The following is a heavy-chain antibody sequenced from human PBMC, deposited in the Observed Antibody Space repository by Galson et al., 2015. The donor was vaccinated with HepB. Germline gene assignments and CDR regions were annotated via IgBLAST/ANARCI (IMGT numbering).Heavy chain of an antibody. D-gene: IGHD3-10*01. J-gene: IGHJ6*02. Sequence: SLRLSCAAPEFILSMYWMNWVRQAPGKGLEWVANIKEDGSEKNYVDSVKGRFTISRDNAKNSLYLQMNSLRAEDTAVYYCARVKRGEWYSLYYYGMDVWGRGTTVTVSS. CDR1: EFILSMYW. CDR3: ARVKRGEWYSLYYYGMDV. CDR2: IKEDGSEK. V-gene: IGHV3-7*05.